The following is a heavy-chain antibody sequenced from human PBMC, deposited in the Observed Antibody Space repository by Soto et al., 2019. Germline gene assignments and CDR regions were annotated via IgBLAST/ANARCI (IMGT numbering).Heavy chain of an antibody. CDR2: IYTSGST. Sequence: QVQLQESGPGLVKPSETLSLTCTVSGDSISSYYWSWIRQPPGQGLEWIGRIYTSGSTNYNPSLKWRVTMSVDPSQSHFPLNLHSVPAADTDVYFCARGRFLQWSLSSIGYFAMDLLGQGNTGTVFS. CDR1: GDSISSYY. J-gene: IGHJ6*02. D-gene: IGHD3-3*01. V-gene: IGHV4-4*07. CDR3: ARGRFLQWSLSSIGYFAMDL.